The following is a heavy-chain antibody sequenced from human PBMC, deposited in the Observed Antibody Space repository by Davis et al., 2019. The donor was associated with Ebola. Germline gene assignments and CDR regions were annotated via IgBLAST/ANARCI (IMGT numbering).Heavy chain of an antibody. CDR3: ARVVAAATDAFDI. Sequence: AASVKVSCKASGGTFSSYTISWVRQAPGQGLEWMGRIIPILGIANYAQKFQGRVTITADKSTSTAYMELSSLRSEDTAVYYCARVVAAATDAFDIWGQGTMVTVSS. CDR1: GGTFSSYT. V-gene: IGHV1-69*02. J-gene: IGHJ3*02. CDR2: IIPILGIA. D-gene: IGHD6-13*01.